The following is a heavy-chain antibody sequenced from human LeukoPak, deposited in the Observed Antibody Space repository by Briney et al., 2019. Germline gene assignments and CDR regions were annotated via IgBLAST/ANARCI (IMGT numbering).Heavy chain of an antibody. D-gene: IGHD1-26*01. V-gene: IGHV3-23*01. CDR3: TKRVKYGGTWDHFAD. CDR1: GFTFDNYR. J-gene: IGHJ4*02. CDR2: VNADGGNT. Sequence: GGSLRLSCAASGFTFDNYRMGWVRQAPGKGLEWVSTVNADGGNTYYADSVKGRFTISRDNSKSTLILQMNSLRVGDTALYYCTKRVKYGGTWDHFADWGQGTLVTVSS.